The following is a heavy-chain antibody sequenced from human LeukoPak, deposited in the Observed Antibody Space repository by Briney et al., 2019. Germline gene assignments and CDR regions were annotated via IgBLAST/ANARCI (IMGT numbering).Heavy chain of an antibody. J-gene: IGHJ4*02. CDR2: IYSSDGT. CDR3: ARDLGYCTNGVCHTRFDY. D-gene: IGHD2-8*01. Sequence: GGSLRLSCAASGFTVSNNYMSWVRQAPGKGLEWVSVIYSSDGTFYSDSVKGRFTISRDYSKNTLYLQLNSLRADDTAVYYCARDLGYCTNGVCHTRFDYWGQGTLVAVSS. V-gene: IGHV3-53*01. CDR1: GFTVSNNY.